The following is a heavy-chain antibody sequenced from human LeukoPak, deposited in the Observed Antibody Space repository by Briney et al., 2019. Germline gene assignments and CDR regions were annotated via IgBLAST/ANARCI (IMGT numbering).Heavy chain of an antibody. CDR3: ARGILAAAGRIWDY. CDR2: IYHTGSN. V-gene: IGHV4-61*08. Sequence: SETLSLTCTVSGGSVSNADYYWSWIRHSPGKTLEWIGYIYHTGSNNYKYSLKSRVTISLDTSKNRFSLRLTSMTAADTAVYYCARGILAAAGRIWDYWGQGTLVTVSS. D-gene: IGHD6-13*01. J-gene: IGHJ4*02. CDR1: GGSVSNADYY.